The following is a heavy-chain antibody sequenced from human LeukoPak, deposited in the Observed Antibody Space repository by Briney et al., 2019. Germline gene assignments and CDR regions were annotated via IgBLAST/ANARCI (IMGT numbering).Heavy chain of an antibody. CDR3: ASRIAVAASDY. CDR1: GGSISSYY. J-gene: IGHJ4*02. Sequence: SETLSLTCTVSGGSISSYYWSWIRQPPVKGLEWIGSIYYSGSTYYNPSLKSRVTISVDTSKNQFSLKLSSVTAADTAVYYCASRIAVAASDYWGQGTLVTVSS. V-gene: IGHV4-59*05. CDR2: IYYSGST. D-gene: IGHD6-19*01.